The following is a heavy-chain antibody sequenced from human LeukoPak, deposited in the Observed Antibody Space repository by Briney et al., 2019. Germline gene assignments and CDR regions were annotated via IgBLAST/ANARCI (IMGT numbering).Heavy chain of an antibody. CDR1: GYSISSGYY. CDR2: IYHSGST. CDR3: ARDLSPGYSSSSEYYFDY. J-gene: IGHJ4*02. V-gene: IGHV4-38-2*02. D-gene: IGHD6-6*01. Sequence: SETLSLTCTVSGYSISSGYYWGWIRQPPGKGLEWIGSIYHSGSTYYNPSLKSRVTMSVDTSKNQFSLKLSSVTAADTAVYYCARDLSPGYSSSSEYYFDYWGQGTLVTVSS.